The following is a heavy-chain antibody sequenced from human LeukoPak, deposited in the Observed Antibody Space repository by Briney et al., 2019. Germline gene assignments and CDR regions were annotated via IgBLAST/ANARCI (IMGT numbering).Heavy chain of an antibody. Sequence: PSETLSLTCSVSGGPISSSPYYWGWIRQSPGKGLEWIGNIYYSGSTHYNPSLKSRLTISVDTSKNLFSLKLTSVTAVDTAIYYCARQWYSSGWYGDWGQGILVTVSS. J-gene: IGHJ4*02. CDR2: IYYSGST. V-gene: IGHV4-39*01. CDR3: ARQWYSSGWYGD. D-gene: IGHD6-19*01. CDR1: GGPISSSPYY.